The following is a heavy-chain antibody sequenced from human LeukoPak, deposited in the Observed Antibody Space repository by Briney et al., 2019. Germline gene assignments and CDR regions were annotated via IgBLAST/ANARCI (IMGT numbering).Heavy chain of an antibody. D-gene: IGHD1-26*01. J-gene: IGHJ6*03. Sequence: SGGSLSLSCATSGFTFNNYNMNWVRQAPGRALEWVSSITSSGTYIFYADSVKGRFTISRDNAKNSLYLQMNSLGPEDTAVYYCARDPYSGNYGNYYYYYMDVWGKGTTVTISS. CDR1: GFTFNNYN. CDR3: ARDPYSGNYGNYYYYYMDV. V-gene: IGHV3-21*01. CDR2: ITSSGTYI.